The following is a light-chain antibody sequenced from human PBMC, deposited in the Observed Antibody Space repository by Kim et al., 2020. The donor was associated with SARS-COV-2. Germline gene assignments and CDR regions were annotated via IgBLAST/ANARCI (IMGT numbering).Light chain of an antibody. V-gene: IGLV3-1*01. CDR3: QAWDSSTAV. Sequence: SVSPGQTASIPCSGDKLGDKYACWYQQKPGLSPVLVIYQDSKRPSGIPERFSGSNSGNTATLTISGTQAMDEADYYCQAWDSSTAVFGGGTKLTVL. CDR1: KLGDKY. CDR2: QDS. J-gene: IGLJ3*02.